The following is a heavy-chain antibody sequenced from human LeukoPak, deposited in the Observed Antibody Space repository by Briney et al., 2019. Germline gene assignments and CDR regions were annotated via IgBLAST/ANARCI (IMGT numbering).Heavy chain of an antibody. CDR3: ARDPGDHYYYYYMDV. CDR2: IYTSGST. CDR1: GGSISSGSYY. J-gene: IGHJ6*03. V-gene: IGHV4-61*02. Sequence: PSQTLSLTCTVSGGSISSGSYYWSWIRQPAGKGLEWIGRIYTSGSTNYNPSLKSRVTISVDTSKNQFSLKLSSVTAADTAVYYCARDPGDHYYYYYMDVWGKGTTVTVSS. D-gene: IGHD3-16*01.